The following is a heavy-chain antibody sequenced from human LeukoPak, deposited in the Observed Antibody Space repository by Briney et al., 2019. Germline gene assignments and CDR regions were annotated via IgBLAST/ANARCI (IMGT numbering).Heavy chain of an antibody. CDR2: ISAYNGNT. CDR3: APTPYSSGWYYFDY. V-gene: IGHV1-18*01. D-gene: IGHD6-19*01. J-gene: IGHJ4*02. CDR1: GYTFTSYG. Sequence: ASVKVSCKASGYTFTSYGISWVRQAPGQGLEWMGWISAYNGNTNYAQKLQGRVTMTTDTSTSTAYMELRSLRSDDTAVYYCAPTPYSSGWYYFDYWGQGTLVTVSS.